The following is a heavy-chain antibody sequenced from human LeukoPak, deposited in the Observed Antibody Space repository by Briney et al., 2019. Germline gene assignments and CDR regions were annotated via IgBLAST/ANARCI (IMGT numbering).Heavy chain of an antibody. CDR2: INPSGGST. Sequence: ASVKVSCKASGYTFTGYYMHWVRQAPGQGLEWMGIINPSGGSTSYAQKFQGRVTMTRDMSTSTVYMELSSLRSEDTAVYYCARTYSSSWFAYNWFDPWGQGTLVTVSS. J-gene: IGHJ5*02. CDR1: GYTFTGYY. D-gene: IGHD6-13*01. V-gene: IGHV1-46*01. CDR3: ARTYSSSWFAYNWFDP.